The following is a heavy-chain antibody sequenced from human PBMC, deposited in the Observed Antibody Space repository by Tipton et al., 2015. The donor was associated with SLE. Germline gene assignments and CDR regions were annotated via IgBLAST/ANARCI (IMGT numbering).Heavy chain of an antibody. CDR1: GGSISSSSYY. V-gene: IGHV4-39*01. CDR2: IYYSGST. J-gene: IGHJ5*02. Sequence: TLSLTCTVSGGSISSSSYYWGWIRQPPGKGLEWIGSIYYSGSTYYNPSLKSRVTISVDTSKNQFSLKLSSVTAADTAVYYCALVDGNWFDPWGQGTLVTVSS. D-gene: IGHD5-24*01. CDR3: ALVDGNWFDP.